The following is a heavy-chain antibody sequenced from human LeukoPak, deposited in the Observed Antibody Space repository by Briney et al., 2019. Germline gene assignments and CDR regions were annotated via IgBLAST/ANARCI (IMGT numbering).Heavy chain of an antibody. V-gene: IGHV3-23*01. CDR3: ATSVEYYYASSGYLPRWFDP. J-gene: IGHJ5*02. CDR1: GFTFSSYA. D-gene: IGHD3-22*01. Sequence: QAGGSLRLSCAASGFTFSSYAMSWVRQAPGKGLEWGSAISGSGGSTYYADSVKGRFTISRDNSKNTLYLQMSSLRAEDTAVYYCATSVEYYYASSGYLPRWFDPWGQGTLVTVSS. CDR2: ISGSGGST.